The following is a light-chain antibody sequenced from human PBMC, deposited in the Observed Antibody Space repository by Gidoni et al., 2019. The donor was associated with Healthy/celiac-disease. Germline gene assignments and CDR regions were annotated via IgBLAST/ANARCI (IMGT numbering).Light chain of an antibody. Sequence: QSALTQPASVSGSPGPSITISCTGTSSDVGGYNYVSWYQQHPGKAPKLMIYEVSNRPSGVSNRFSGSKSGNTASLTISGLQAEDEADYYCSSYTSSSNNYVFGTGTKVTVL. V-gene: IGLV2-14*01. CDR1: SSDVGGYNY. CDR3: SSYTSSSNNYV. CDR2: EVS. J-gene: IGLJ1*01.